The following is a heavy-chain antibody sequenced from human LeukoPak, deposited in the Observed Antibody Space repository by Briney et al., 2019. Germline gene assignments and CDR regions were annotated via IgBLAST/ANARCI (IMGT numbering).Heavy chain of an antibody. CDR2: VSATGGYT. CDR3: AKDLLTGTSRARNFDY. J-gene: IGHJ4*02. Sequence: GGSLRLSCAASGFTFTSYVMSWVRQAPGKGLEWVPTVSATGGYTYYADSVKGRFTISRDNSKNTLYLQMNGLRAEDTAVYYCAKDLLTGTSRARNFDYWGQGTLITVSS. V-gene: IGHV3-23*01. CDR1: GFTFTSYV. D-gene: IGHD1/OR15-1a*01.